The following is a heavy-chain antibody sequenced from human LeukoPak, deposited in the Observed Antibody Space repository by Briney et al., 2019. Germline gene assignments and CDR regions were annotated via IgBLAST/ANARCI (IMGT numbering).Heavy chain of an antibody. Sequence: GGSLRLSCAASGFTFSSYEMNWVRQAPGKGLEWVSYISSSGSTIYYADSVKGRFTISRDNAKNSLYLQMNSLRAEDTAVYYCARDHDYGGNSCDYWGQGTLVTVSS. CDR2: ISSSGSTI. V-gene: IGHV3-48*03. J-gene: IGHJ4*02. CDR1: GFTFSSYE. CDR3: ARDHDYGGNSCDY. D-gene: IGHD4-23*01.